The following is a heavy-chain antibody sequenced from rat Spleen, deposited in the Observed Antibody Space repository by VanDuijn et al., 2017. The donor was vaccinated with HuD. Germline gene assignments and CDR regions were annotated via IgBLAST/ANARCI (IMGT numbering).Heavy chain of an antibody. CDR3: ATTEGIVSPFDY. CDR2: MWSDEHT. Sequence: QVQLKESGPGLVQPSQTLSLTCTVSGFSLTSYHVHWVRQPPGKGLEWMGIMWSDEHTSYNSALKSRLSISREPSKSQVLLKMNRLQTEDTAMYCCATTEGIVSPFDYWGQGGMVTVSS. D-gene: IGHD1-11*01. J-gene: IGHJ2*01. CDR1: GFSLTSYH. V-gene: IGHV2-32*01.